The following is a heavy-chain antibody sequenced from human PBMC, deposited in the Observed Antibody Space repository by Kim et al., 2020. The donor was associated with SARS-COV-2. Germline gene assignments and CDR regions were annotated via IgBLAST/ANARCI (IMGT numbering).Heavy chain of an antibody. CDR3: VRGRQLGTFDI. CDR2: IYTSSSGGSA. Sequence: GGSLRLSCAASGLTVSGNFLSWVRQAPGRGLEWVSIIYTSSSGGSAYYADSVQGRFTISRDNSKNTLYLQMNSLRAEDTAVYYCVRGRQLGTFDIWGEGTELSLSS. J-gene: IGHJ3*02. D-gene: IGHD2-2*01. V-gene: IGHV3-53*01. CDR1: GLTVSGNF.